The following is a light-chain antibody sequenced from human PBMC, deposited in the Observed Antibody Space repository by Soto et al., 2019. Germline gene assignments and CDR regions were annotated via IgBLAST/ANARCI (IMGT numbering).Light chain of an antibody. Sequence: IVLTHAPCTLSLSPGERATLSFMSSLTVSDNYLAWYQQKAGQAPRLVIYDASSRATGISDRFSASGSGTDFTLTISRLEPEDFAVYYCQQYGSSPLTFGGGTKVDIK. J-gene: IGKJ4*01. CDR3: QQYGSSPLT. CDR1: LTVSDNY. CDR2: DAS. V-gene: IGKV3-20*01.